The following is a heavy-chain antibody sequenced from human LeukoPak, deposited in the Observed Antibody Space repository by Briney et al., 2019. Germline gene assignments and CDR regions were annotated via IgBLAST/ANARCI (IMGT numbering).Heavy chain of an antibody. CDR3: ARDPYDSSWGLCYFDY. D-gene: IGHD3-22*01. V-gene: IGHV3-33*01. CDR1: GFTFSTYG. J-gene: IGHJ4*02. CDR2: IWYDGSNK. Sequence: PGRSLRLSCAASGFTFSTYGMHWVRQAPGKGLEWVAVIWYDGSNKYYADFVKGRFTISRDNSKNTLYLQLNTLRAEDTAVYYCARDPYDSSWGLCYFDYWGQGNLVTVSS.